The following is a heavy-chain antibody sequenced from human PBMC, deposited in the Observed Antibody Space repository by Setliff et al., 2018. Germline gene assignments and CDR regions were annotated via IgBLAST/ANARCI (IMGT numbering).Heavy chain of an antibody. J-gene: IGHJ4*02. CDR3: ASKYCDVVDCQLPIFDY. CDR2: VNPNSGGT. Sequence: ASVKVSCKASGYTFTGRYIHWVRQAPGQGFEWMGWVNPNSGGTMYAQKFQGRVTMTRDTSISTAYMELSSLTSDDTAVYYCASKYCDVVDCQLPIFDYWGRGTLVTVSS. D-gene: IGHD2-15*01. CDR1: GYTFTGRY. V-gene: IGHV1-2*02.